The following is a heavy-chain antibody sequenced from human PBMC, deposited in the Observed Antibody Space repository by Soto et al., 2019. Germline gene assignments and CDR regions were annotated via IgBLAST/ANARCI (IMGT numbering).Heavy chain of an antibody. Sequence: GGSLRLSCAASGFTFDDYAMHWVRQAPGKGLEWVSGISWNSGSIGYADSVKGRFTISRDNAKNSLYLQMNSLRAEDTALYYCAKVRSYDFWSEGYFDYWGQGTLVTVSS. V-gene: IGHV3-9*01. D-gene: IGHD3-3*01. CDR1: GFTFDDYA. J-gene: IGHJ4*02. CDR2: ISWNSGSI. CDR3: AKVRSYDFWSEGYFDY.